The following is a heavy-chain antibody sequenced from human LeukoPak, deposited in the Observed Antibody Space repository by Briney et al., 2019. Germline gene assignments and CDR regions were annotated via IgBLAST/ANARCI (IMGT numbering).Heavy chain of an antibody. V-gene: IGHV3-23*01. CDR3: ARGVATILGEFDY. CDR2: ISGSGGST. D-gene: IGHD5-12*01. J-gene: IGHJ4*02. Sequence: PGGSLRLSCAASGFTFSSYAMSWVHQAPGKGLEWVSAISGSGGSTYYADSVKGRFTISRDNSKNTLYLQMNSLRAEDTAVYYCARGVATILGEFDYWGQGTLVTVSS. CDR1: GFTFSSYA.